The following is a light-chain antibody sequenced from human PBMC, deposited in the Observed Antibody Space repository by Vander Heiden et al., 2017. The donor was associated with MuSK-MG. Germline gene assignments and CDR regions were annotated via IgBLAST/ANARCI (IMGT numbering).Light chain of an antibody. CDR1: SSNIGSNY. CDR2: RNN. Sequence: QSVLTQPPSASGPPGQRVTISCSGSSSNIGSNYVYWYQQLPGTAPKLLIYRNNQRPSGVPDRFSGSKSGTSASLAISGLRSEDEADYYCAAWDDSLSGRYVFGTGTKVTVL. J-gene: IGLJ1*01. V-gene: IGLV1-47*01. CDR3: AAWDDSLSGRYV.